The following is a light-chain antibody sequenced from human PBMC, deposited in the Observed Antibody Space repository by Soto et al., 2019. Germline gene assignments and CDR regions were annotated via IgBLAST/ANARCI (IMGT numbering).Light chain of an antibody. V-gene: IGKV3-20*01. CDR1: QSLSSNY. J-gene: IGKJ1*01. Sequence: EIVLTQSPATLSLSPGERATLSCRASQSLSSNYLAWYQQKPGQAPRLLIYGASSRATGIPDRFSGSGSGTDFTLTISSLQPDDFATYYCQHYNSYSEAFGQGTKVDIK. CDR2: GAS. CDR3: QHYNSYSEA.